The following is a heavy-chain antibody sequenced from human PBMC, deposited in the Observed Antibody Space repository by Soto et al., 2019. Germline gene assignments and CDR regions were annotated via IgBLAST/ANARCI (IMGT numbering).Heavy chain of an antibody. Sequence: EVQLVESGGGLVKPGGSLRLSCAASGFTFSSYSMNWVRQAPGKGLEWVSSISSSSSYIYYADSVKGRFTISRDNAKNTMYMQMTSLRAEDTALYYCARFREYCSGGSCYRFAFDIWGQGTMVTVSS. D-gene: IGHD2-15*01. CDR2: ISSSSSYI. CDR3: ARFREYCSGGSCYRFAFDI. CDR1: GFTFSSYS. V-gene: IGHV3-21*01. J-gene: IGHJ3*02.